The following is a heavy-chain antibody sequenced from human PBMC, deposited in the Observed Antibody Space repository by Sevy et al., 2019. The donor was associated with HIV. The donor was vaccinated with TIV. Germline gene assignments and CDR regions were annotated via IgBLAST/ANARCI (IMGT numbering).Heavy chain of an antibody. CDR1: GDSVSSIRTS. V-gene: IGHV6-1*01. J-gene: IGHJ6*02. Sequence: QSQTLSLTCAISGDSVSSIRTSWNWIRQSPSRGLEWLGRTYYRSNWYNDYARSVKSRITINADTSTNQVSVQLNSVTPEDTAVYYCAERTNDVLYYGMDVWGQGTTVTVSS. CDR3: AERTNDVLYYGMDV. CDR2: TYYRSNWYN.